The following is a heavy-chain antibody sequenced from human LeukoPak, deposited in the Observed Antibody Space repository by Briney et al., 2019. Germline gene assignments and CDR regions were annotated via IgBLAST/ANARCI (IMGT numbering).Heavy chain of an antibody. CDR2: ISSSSYI. V-gene: IGHV3-21*01. CDR3: AGVVAATPGDY. Sequence: GGSLRLSCAASGFTFSSYSMNWVRQAPGKGLEWVSSISSSSYIYYADSVKGRFTISRDNAKNSLYPPMNSLRAEDTAVYYCAGVVAATPGDYWGQGTLVTVSS. D-gene: IGHD2-15*01. J-gene: IGHJ4*02. CDR1: GFTFSSYS.